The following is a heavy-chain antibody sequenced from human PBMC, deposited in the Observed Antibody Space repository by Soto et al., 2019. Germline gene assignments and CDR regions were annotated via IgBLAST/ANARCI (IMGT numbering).Heavy chain of an antibody. V-gene: IGHV4-39*01. CDR1: GGSISSSSYY. CDR3: ARHLPYRILYSSSYFDY. J-gene: IGHJ4*02. CDR2: IYYSGST. D-gene: IGHD6-6*01. Sequence: SETLSLTCTVSGGSISSSSYYWGWIRQPPGKGLEWIGSIYYSGSTYYNPSLKSRVTISVDTSKNQFSLKLSSVTAADTAVYYCARHLPYRILYSSSYFDYWGQGTLVTVSS.